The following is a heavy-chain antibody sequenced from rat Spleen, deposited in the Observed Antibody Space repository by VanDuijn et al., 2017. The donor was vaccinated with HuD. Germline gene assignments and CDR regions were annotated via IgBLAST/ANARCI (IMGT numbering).Heavy chain of an antibody. J-gene: IGHJ1*01. CDR1: GLSFSNYD. V-gene: IGHV5-25*01. CDR2: ISHSGGST. D-gene: IGHD1-12*03. CDR3: ARHAYYDGYYHWYFDF. Sequence: EVQLVESGGGLVQPGRSMKLSCTASGLSFSNYDMAWVRQAPTKGLEWVASISHSGGSTHYRDSVKGRFTVSRDNAKSTLYLQMDSLRSEDTATYYCARHAYYDGYYHWYFDFWGPGTMVTVSS.